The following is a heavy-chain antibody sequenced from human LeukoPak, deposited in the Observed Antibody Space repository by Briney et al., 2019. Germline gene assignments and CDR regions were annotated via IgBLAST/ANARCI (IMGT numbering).Heavy chain of an antibody. J-gene: IGHJ3*02. V-gene: IGHV3-30*18. CDR3: AKDSYYYDSSGYWDDAFDI. CDR2: ISYDGSNK. CDR1: GFTFSSYG. Sequence: GGSLRLSCAASGFTFSSYGMHWVRQAPGKGLEWVAVISYDGSNKYYADSVKGRFTISRDNSKNTLYLQMNSLRAEDTAVYYCAKDSYYYDSSGYWDDAFDIWGQGTMVTVSS. D-gene: IGHD3-22*01.